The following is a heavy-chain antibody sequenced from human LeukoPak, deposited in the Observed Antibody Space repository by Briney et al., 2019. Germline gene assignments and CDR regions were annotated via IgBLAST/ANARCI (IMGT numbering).Heavy chain of an antibody. CDR3: AREIAAAGTGNYFDY. D-gene: IGHD6-13*01. V-gene: IGHV1-2*02. J-gene: IGHJ4*02. CDR2: INPNSGGT. CDR1: GYTFTGYY. Sequence: GASVKVSCKASGYTFTGYYMHWVRQAPGQGLEWMGWINPNSGGTNYAQKFQGRVTMTRDTSISTAYMELSGLRSDDTAVYYCAREIAAAGTGNYFDYWGQGTLVAVSS.